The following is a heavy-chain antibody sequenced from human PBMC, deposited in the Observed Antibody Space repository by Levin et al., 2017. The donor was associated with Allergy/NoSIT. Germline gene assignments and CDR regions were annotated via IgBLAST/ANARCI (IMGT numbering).Heavy chain of an antibody. CDR3: GRGGGYSYGANWFDP. V-gene: IGHV4-34*01. CDR2: INHSGST. CDR1: GGSFSGYY. J-gene: IGHJ5*02. Sequence: SETLSLTCAVYGGSFSGYYWSWIRQPPGKGLEWIGEINHSGSTNYNPSLKSRVTISVDTSTNPFSLKLCSVTAADTAVYYCGRGGGYSYGANWFDPWGQGTLVTVSS. D-gene: IGHD5-18*01.